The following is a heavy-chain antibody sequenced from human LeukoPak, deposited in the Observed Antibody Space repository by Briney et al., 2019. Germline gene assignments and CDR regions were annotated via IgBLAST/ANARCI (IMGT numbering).Heavy chain of an antibody. Sequence: GGSLRLSCAASGFNFNTYSMNWVRQAPGKGLESVSYIGSSSSIIYYADSVKGRFTISRDNAKNSLYLQMNSLRAEDTAVYYCARDYYFDSSGYPLDYWGQGTLVTVSS. D-gene: IGHD3-22*01. V-gene: IGHV3-48*04. J-gene: IGHJ4*02. CDR2: IGSSSSII. CDR1: GFNFNTYS. CDR3: ARDYYFDSSGYPLDY.